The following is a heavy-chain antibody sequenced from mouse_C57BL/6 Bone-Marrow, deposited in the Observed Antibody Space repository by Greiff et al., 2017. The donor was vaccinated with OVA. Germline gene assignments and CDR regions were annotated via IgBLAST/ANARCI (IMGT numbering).Heavy chain of an antibody. V-gene: IGHV14-1*01. CDR1: GFNIKDYY. CDR3: TTSYGSSPWYFDV. J-gene: IGHJ1*03. CDR2: IDPEDGDT. Sequence: EVKLQESGAELVRPGASVKLSCTASGFNIKDYYMHWVKQRPEQGLEWIGRIDPEDGDTEYAPKFPGKATMTADTSSNTAYLQLSSLTSEDTAVYYCTTSYGSSPWYFDVWGTGTTVTVSS. D-gene: IGHD1-1*01.